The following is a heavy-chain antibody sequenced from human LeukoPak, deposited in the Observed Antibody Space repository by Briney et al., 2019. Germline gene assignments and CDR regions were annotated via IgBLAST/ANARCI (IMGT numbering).Heavy chain of an antibody. V-gene: IGHV4-39*01. CDR1: AGSISSSSYY. J-gene: IGHJ5*02. CDR3: ARRGYCSSTSCYEYWFDP. CDR2: IYYSGST. Sequence: PSETLSLTCTVLAGSISSSSYYWGWIRQPPGKGLEWIGIIYYSGSTYYNPSLKSRLTISVDTSKNQFSLKLSSVTATDTAVYYCARRGYCSSTSCYEYWFDPWGQGTLVTVSS. D-gene: IGHD2-2*01.